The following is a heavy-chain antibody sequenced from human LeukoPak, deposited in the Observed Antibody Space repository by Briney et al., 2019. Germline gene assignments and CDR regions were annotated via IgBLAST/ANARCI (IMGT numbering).Heavy chain of an antibody. V-gene: IGHV3-48*03. J-gene: IGHJ4*02. CDR3: AKDISVGATPYYFDY. CDR1: GFTFSSYE. Sequence: GGSLRLSCAASGFTFSSYEMNWVRQSRGKGLEWVSYISSSGDTRYYADSVKGRFTISRDNAMNSLYLQMNSLRAEDTALYYCAKDISVGATPYYFDYWGQGTLVTVSS. D-gene: IGHD1-26*01. CDR2: ISSSGDTR.